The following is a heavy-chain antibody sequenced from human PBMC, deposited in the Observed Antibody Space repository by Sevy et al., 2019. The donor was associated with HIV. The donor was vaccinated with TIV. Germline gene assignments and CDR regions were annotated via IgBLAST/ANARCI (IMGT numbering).Heavy chain of an antibody. CDR3: ARGTLWLWFDY. CDR2: IYHSGST. V-gene: IGHV4-38-2*02. CDR1: GYSISSGYY. J-gene: IGHJ4*02. D-gene: IGHD5-18*01. Sequence: SETLSLTCTVSGYSISSGYYWGWIRQPPGKGLEWIGSIYHSGSTYYNPSLKSRVTISVDTSKNQFSLKLSSVTAADTAVYYCARGTLWLWFDYWGQGTLVTVSS.